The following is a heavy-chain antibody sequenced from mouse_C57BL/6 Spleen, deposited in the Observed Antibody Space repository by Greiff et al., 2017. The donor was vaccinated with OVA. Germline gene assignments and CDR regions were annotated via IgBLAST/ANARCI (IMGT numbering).Heavy chain of an antibody. CDR2: IDPETGDT. V-gene: IGHV14-4*01. J-gene: IGHJ3*01. CDR3: TTAAY. Sequence: VQLQQSGAELVRPGASVKLSCTASGFNIKDDYMPWVKQRPEQGLEWIGWIDPETGDTEYASTFQGPATITADTSSNTAYLRLSSLTAEDTAVYYCTTAAYWGQGTLVTVSA. CDR1: GFNIKDDY.